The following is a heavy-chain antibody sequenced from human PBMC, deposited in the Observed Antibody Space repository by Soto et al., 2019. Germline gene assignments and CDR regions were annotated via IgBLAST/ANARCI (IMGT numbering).Heavy chain of an antibody. D-gene: IGHD2-2*01. Sequence: QVQLVQSGAAVKKPGASVKVSCKASGYTFTSYGFSWVRQAPGQGLEWMGWISAYNGNTNYAQKPQGRVTMTTDTSTSTAYMELRSLRSDDTAVYYCACYHLNSYYCGMAVWRQWTTVTVSS. CDR1: GYTFTSYG. CDR2: ISAYNGNT. CDR3: ACYHLNSYYCGMAV. V-gene: IGHV1-18*01. J-gene: IGHJ6*02.